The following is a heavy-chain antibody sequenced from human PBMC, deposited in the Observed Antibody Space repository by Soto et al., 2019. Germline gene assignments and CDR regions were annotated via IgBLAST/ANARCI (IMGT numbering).Heavy chain of an antibody. Sequence: QVQLVESGGGVVQPGRSLRLSCAASGFTFSSYAMHWVRRAPGKGLEWMAVMSYDGSNKYYADSVKGRFTISRDNSKNTLSLKMNSLRPEEPALYSCGRDGGAYWGQGTLVIVSS. J-gene: IGHJ4*02. CDR1: GFTFSSYA. D-gene: IGHD3-16*01. V-gene: IGHV3-30-3*01. CDR3: GRDGGAY. CDR2: MSYDGSNK.